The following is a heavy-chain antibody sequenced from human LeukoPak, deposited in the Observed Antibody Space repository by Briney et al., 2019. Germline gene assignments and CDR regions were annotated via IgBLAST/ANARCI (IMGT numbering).Heavy chain of an antibody. D-gene: IGHD4-17*01. CDR3: AKDPNGDYLGAFDS. J-gene: IGHJ4*02. Sequence: GGTLRLSCAASGLTFSSYGMTWVRQAPGKGLEWVSAITGTGGGTFYAHAVKGRFTISRGNSKNTLYLRMNSLRAEDTAVYYCAKDPNGDYLGAFDSWGQGTLVTVSS. CDR2: ITGTGGGT. CDR1: GLTFSSYG. V-gene: IGHV3-23*01.